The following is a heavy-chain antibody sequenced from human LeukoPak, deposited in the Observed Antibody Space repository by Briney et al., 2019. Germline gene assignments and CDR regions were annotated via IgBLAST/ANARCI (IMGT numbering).Heavy chain of an antibody. CDR3: AKVLSGSQDY. D-gene: IGHD1-26*01. CDR1: GFTFSSYS. CDR2: VSGSGGST. J-gene: IGHJ4*02. V-gene: IGHV3-23*01. Sequence: GGSLRLSCAASGFTFSSYSMSWFRQAPGTGLEWVSGVSGSGGSTYYADSVKGRFAISRDNSKNTVYLQMDSLRVEDTAVYYCAKVLSGSQDYWGQGTLVTVFS.